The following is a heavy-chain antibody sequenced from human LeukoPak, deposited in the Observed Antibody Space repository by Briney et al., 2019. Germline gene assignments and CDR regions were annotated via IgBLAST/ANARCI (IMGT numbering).Heavy chain of an antibody. V-gene: IGHV3-23*01. CDR3: ARDRAAAARQPVDY. CDR1: GGTFSSYA. CDR2: ISVSGGST. D-gene: IGHD6-13*01. Sequence: SCKASGGTFSSYAMSWVRQAPGKGLGWVSAISVSGGSTYYADSLKGRFTISRDNAKNSLYLQMNSLRAEDTAVYYCARDRAAAARQPVDYWGQGTLVTVSS. J-gene: IGHJ4*02.